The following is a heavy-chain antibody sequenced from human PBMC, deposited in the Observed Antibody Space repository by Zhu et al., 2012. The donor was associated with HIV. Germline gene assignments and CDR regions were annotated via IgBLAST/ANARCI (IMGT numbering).Heavy chain of an antibody. Sequence: QVQLQQWGAGLLKPSETLSLICAVYGGSFSGYYWSWIRQPPGKGLEWIGEINHSGSTNYNPSLKSRLTMSVDTSKNQFSLKLSSVTAADTAVYYCARVLLWFGESSEAGYYFDYWGQGTLVTVSS. D-gene: IGHD3-10*01. CDR1: GGSFSGYY. V-gene: IGHV4-34*01. J-gene: IGHJ4*02. CDR3: ARVLLWFGESSEAGYYFDY. CDR2: INHSGST.